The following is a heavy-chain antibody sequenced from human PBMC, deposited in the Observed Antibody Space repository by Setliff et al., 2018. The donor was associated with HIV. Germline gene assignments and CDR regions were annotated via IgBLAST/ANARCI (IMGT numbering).Heavy chain of an antibody. CDR2: IYSSGST. CDR3: AGHYYPAPFDY. D-gene: IGHD3-22*01. CDR1: GGSISTYY. V-gene: IGHV4-59*08. J-gene: IGHJ4*02. Sequence: SSETLSLTCTVSGGSISTYYWNWIRQPPGKGLEWIGYIYSSGSTNYTPSLKSRVTISVDTSKNQLSLKLSSVTAADTAVYYCAGHYYPAPFDYWGQGTLVPVSS.